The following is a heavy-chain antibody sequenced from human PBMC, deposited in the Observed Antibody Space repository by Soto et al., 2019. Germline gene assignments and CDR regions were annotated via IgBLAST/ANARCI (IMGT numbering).Heavy chain of an antibody. CDR3: ARDKITGLFDY. CDR2: INHSGST. D-gene: IGHD2-8*02. CDR1: GGSFSGYY. V-gene: IGHV4-34*01. Sequence: QVQLQQWGAGLLKPSETLSLTCAVYGGSFSGYYWTWIRQPPGTGLELIGEINHSGSTNYNPSLKSRVTISVDTSTHQFSLKLTSVTAADTAVYYCARDKITGLFDYWGQGTLVTFSS. J-gene: IGHJ4*02.